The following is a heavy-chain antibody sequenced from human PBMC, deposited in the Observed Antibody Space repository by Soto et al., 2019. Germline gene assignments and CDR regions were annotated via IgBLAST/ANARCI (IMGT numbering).Heavy chain of an antibody. D-gene: IGHD3-16*01. Sequence: SETLSLTCTVSGGSISSGDYYWGWIRQHPGKGLEWIGYIYYSGSTNYNPSLKSRVTISVDTSKNQFSLKLSSVTAADTAVYYCARAWGYYFDYWGQGTLVTVSS. CDR1: GGSISSGDYY. V-gene: IGHV4-61*08. J-gene: IGHJ4*02. CDR2: IYYSGST. CDR3: ARAWGYYFDY.